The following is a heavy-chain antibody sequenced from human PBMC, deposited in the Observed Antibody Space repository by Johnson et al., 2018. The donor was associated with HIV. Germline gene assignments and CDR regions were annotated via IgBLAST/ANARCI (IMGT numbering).Heavy chain of an antibody. CDR1: GFTFSSYW. V-gene: IGHV3-66*01. D-gene: IGHD3-22*01. CDR2: IYSGGST. Sequence: VQLVESGGGLVQPGGSLRLSCAASGFTFSSYWMSWVRQAPGKGLEWVSVIYSGGSTYSADSVKGRFPISRDNSKNTLYLQMNSLRAEDTAVYYCASDYAGDSSGYYFGAFDIWGQGTMVTVSS. J-gene: IGHJ3*02. CDR3: ASDYAGDSSGYYFGAFDI.